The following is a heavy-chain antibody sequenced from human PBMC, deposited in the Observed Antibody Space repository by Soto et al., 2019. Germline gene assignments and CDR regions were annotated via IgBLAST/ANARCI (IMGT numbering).Heavy chain of an antibody. CDR3: AKDKVYSGYVNWFDP. CDR2: ISGSGGST. D-gene: IGHD5-12*01. CDR1: GFTFSSYA. Sequence: PGGSLRLSCAASGFTFSSYAMSWVRQAPGKGLEWVSAISGSGGSTYYADSVKGRFTISRDNSKNTLYLQMNSLRAEDTAVYYCAKDKVYSGYVNWFDPWGQGTLVTVSS. V-gene: IGHV3-23*01. J-gene: IGHJ5*02.